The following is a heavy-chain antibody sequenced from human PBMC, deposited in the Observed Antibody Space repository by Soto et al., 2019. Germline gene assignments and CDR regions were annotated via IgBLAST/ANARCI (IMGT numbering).Heavy chain of an antibody. D-gene: IGHD2-21*02. CDR1: GGSISSYY. J-gene: IGHJ6*02. CDR3: ARNTVVTPNYYYGMDV. V-gene: IGHV4-59*01. CDR2: SYYSGST. Sequence: QVQLQESGPGLVKPSETLSLTCTVSGGSISSYYWSWIRQPPGKGLEWIGYSYYSGSTNYNPSLKSRVTSSVDTSKHQFSLKLSSVTAADTAVYYCARNTVVTPNYYYGMDVWGQGTTVTVSS.